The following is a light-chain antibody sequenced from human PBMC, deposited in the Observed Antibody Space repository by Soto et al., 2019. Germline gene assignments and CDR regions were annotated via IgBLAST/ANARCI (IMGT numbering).Light chain of an antibody. CDR2: EGS. CDR3: CSYARSSTYVV. Sequence: QPVLTQPASVSGSPGQSITISCTGSSSDVGSYNLVSWYQQHPGKAPKLMIYEGSKRPSGVSNRFSGSKSGNTASLTISGLQAEDGADYYCCSYARSSTYVVFGGGTKVTVL. J-gene: IGLJ2*01. V-gene: IGLV2-23*01. CDR1: SSDVGSYNL.